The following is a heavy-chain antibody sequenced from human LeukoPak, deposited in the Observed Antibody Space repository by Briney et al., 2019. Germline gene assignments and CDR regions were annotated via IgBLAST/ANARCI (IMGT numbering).Heavy chain of an antibody. J-gene: IGHJ4*02. Sequence: GGSLRFSCVASGFTFSNYWMRWVRQAPGKGLEWVANINPDGNNKLYVDSVKGRFSISRDNAKNSLYLQMNSLRVEDTAIYYCAREHWSTPDCWGQGTLVTVSS. CDR3: AREHWSTPDC. D-gene: IGHD2-8*02. CDR2: INPDGNNK. CDR1: GFTFSNYW. V-gene: IGHV3-7*01.